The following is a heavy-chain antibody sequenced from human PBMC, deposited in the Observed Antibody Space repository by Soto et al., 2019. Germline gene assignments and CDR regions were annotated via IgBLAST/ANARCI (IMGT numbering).Heavy chain of an antibody. CDR2: INPSGGST. Sequence: QVQLVQSGAEVKKPGASVKVSCKASGYTFTSYYMHWVRQAPGQGLEWMGIINPSGGSTSYAQKFQGRVTMTRDTSTSTVYMVLSSLRSEDTAVYYCAREGGIEYDILTGQLQYYYCGMDVWGQGTTVTVSS. CDR3: AREGGIEYDILTGQLQYYYCGMDV. CDR1: GYTFTSYY. D-gene: IGHD3-9*01. J-gene: IGHJ6*02. V-gene: IGHV1-46*01.